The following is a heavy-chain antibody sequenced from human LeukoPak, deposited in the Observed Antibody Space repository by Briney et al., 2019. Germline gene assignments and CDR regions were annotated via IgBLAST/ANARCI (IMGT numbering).Heavy chain of an antibody. CDR3: ARGRGYSSFDY. Sequence: YPGGSLRLSCEASAFTFSYYWMSWVRQAAGKGLEWVANIKEDGGEINYVDSVKGRFTISRDNAKKLVFLQMNSLRVEDTAVYYCARGRGYSSFDYWGQGTLVTVSS. CDR1: AFTFSYYW. V-gene: IGHV3-7*01. J-gene: IGHJ4*02. CDR2: IKEDGGEI. D-gene: IGHD4-23*01.